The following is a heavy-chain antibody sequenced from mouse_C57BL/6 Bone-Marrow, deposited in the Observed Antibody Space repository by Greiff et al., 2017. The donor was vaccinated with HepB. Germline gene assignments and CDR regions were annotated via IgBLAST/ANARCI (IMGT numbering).Heavy chain of an antibody. J-gene: IGHJ1*03. Sequence: EVQRVESGGGLVKPGGSLKLSCAASGFTFSDYGMHWVRQAPEKGLEWVAYISSGSSTIYYAETVKGRFTISRDNAKNTLFLQMTILRSEDTAMYYCASATVVDWWYFDVWGTGTTVTVSS. CDR3: ASATVVDWWYFDV. CDR2: ISSGSSTI. CDR1: GFTFSDYG. D-gene: IGHD1-1*01. V-gene: IGHV5-17*01.